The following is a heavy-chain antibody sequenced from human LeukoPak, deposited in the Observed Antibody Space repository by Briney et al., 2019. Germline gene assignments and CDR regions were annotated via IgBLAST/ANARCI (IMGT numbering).Heavy chain of an antibody. J-gene: IGHJ3*02. V-gene: IGHV3-23*01. D-gene: IGHD3-3*01. CDR1: GFTFSSYG. CDR2: IRTSGAGI. CDR3: AKEGSSGSGYYTGFGAFDI. Sequence: GGSLRLSCAPSGFTFSSYGMSWVRQAPGKGLEWVSAIRTSGAGIYYADSVKGRFTISRDNSRDTLYLQMNSLRAEDTAVYYCAKEGSSGSGYYTGFGAFDIWGQGTMVTVSS.